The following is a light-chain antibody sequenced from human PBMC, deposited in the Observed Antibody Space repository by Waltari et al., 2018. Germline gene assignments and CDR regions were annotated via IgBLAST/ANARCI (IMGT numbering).Light chain of an antibody. J-gene: IGKJ1*01. V-gene: IGKV3-20*01. CDR2: GAS. Sequence: EIVLTQSPGTLSLSLGERATLSCRASQSVSRALAWYQQKPGQAPRLLIYGASTRATCIPDRFSGSGSGTDFSLTISRLEPDDFAVYYCQHYLRLPVTFGQGTTVEI. CDR1: QSVSRA. CDR3: QHYLRLPVT.